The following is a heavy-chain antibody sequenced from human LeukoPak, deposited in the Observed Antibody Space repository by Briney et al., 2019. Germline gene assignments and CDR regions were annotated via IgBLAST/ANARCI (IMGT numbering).Heavy chain of an antibody. Sequence: SETLSLTCAVYGGSFSGYYWSWIRQPPGKGLEWIGEINHSGSTNYNPSLKSRVTISVDTSKNQFSLKLSSVTAADTAVYYCAIVIRPQVGYYFDYWGQGTLVTVSS. J-gene: IGHJ4*02. D-gene: IGHD3-16*01. CDR2: INHSGST. CDR3: AIVIRPQVGYYFDY. V-gene: IGHV4-34*01. CDR1: GGSFSGYY.